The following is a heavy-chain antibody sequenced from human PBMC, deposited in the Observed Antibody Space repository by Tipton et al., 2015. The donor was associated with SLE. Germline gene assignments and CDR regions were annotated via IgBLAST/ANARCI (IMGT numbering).Heavy chain of an antibody. V-gene: IGHV3-23*01. CDR2: ISSSGGDT. CDR1: GFTFSSFT. Sequence: SLRLSCAASGFTFSSFTMTWVRQAPGKGLDWILSISSSGGDTYYADSMRGRFTISRDNSQNTVFLQMNSLRAEDTGVYYCAKDLMTGQPGPYFDYWGQGIQVPVSS. J-gene: IGHJ4*02. CDR3: AKDLMTGQPGPYFDY. D-gene: IGHD3-9*01.